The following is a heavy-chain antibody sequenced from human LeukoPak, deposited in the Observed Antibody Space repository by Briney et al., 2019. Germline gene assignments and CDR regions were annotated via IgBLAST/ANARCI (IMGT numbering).Heavy chain of an antibody. V-gene: IGHV3-48*02. CDR3: AREKGVDYVWGSYRQGYYFDY. D-gene: IGHD3-16*02. Sequence: GGSLRLSCAASGFTFSSYSMNWVRQAPGKGLEWASYISSSSSTIYYADSVKGRFTISRDNAKNSLYLQMNSLRDEDTAVYYCAREKGVDYVWGSYRQGYYFDYWGQGTLVTVSS. CDR1: GFTFSSYS. CDR2: ISSSSSTI. J-gene: IGHJ4*02.